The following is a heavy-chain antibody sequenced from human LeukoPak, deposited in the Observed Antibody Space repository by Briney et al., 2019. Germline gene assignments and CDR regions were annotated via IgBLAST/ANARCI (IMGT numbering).Heavy chain of an antibody. CDR3: ARARPWDSSRSYYFGMDV. CDR1: GFTFSSYA. V-gene: IGHV3-23*01. CDR2: ISGSGGST. Sequence: GGSLRLSCAASGFTFSSYAMSWVRQAPGKGLEWVSAISGSGGSTYYADSVKGRFTISRDNSKNTLYLQMNSLRAEDTAVYYCARARPWDSSRSYYFGMDVWGHGTTVTVSS. J-gene: IGHJ6*02. D-gene: IGHD3-22*01.